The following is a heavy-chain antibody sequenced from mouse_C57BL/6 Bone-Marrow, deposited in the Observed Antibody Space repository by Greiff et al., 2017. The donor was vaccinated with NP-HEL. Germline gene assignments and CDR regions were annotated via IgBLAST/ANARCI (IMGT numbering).Heavy chain of an antibody. CDR3: ARFTTVVGYFDV. J-gene: IGHJ1*03. D-gene: IGHD1-1*01. CDR2: IYPGGGYT. V-gene: IGHV1-63*01. Sequence: QVQLKESGAELVRPGTSVKMSCKASGYTFTNYWIGWAKQRPGHGLEWIGDIYPGGGYTNYNEKFKGKATLTADKSSSTAYMQFSSLTSEDSAIYYCARFTTVVGYFDVWGTGTTVTVSS. CDR1: GYTFTNYW.